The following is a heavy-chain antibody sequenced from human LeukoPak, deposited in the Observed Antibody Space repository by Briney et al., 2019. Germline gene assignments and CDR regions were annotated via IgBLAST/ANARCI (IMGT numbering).Heavy chain of an antibody. V-gene: IGHV4-4*07. J-gene: IGHJ3*02. Sequence: PSETLSLTCTVSGGSISSNYWNWIRQPAGKGLEWIGRTYSSGYTKYNPSLESRVTMSVDTSKNQFSLKLTSVTAADTAVYYCARDSDCSFTSCYTAFDIWGQGTMVTVPS. D-gene: IGHD2-2*02. CDR1: GGSISSNY. CDR3: ARDSDCSFTSCYTAFDI. CDR2: TYSSGYT.